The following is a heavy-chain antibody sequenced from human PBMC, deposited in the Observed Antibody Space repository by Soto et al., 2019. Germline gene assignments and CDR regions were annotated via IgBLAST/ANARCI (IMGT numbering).Heavy chain of an antibody. CDR2: IYYSGSA. CDR3: ARHGGYDYYFDF. D-gene: IGHD5-12*01. V-gene: IGHV4-59*02. CDR1: GVSVSSYY. J-gene: IGHJ4*02. Sequence: VQLQESGPGLVKASETLSLTCTVSGVSVSSYYWSWIRQSPGKGLEWIGYIYYSGSAKYNPSLKSPVTISLDASKNQFSLRLTSVTAADTAVYYCARHGGYDYYFDFWGQGTLLTVSS.